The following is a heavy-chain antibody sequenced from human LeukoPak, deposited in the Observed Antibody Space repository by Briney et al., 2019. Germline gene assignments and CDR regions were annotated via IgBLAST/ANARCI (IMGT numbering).Heavy chain of an antibody. V-gene: IGHV4-39*07. D-gene: IGHD1-1*01. J-gene: IGHJ3*02. CDR2: IYYSGST. CDR3: ATDNGAFDI. Sequence: SETLSLTCTVSGDSISSSSYYWTWIRQPPGKGLEWIGSIYYSGSTYYNPSLKSRVTISVDTSKNQFSLKLSSVTAADTAVYYCATDNGAFDIWGQGTMVTVSS. CDR1: GDSISSSSYY.